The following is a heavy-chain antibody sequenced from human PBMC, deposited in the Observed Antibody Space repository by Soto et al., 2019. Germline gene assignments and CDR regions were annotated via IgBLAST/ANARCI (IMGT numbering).Heavy chain of an antibody. CDR2: ISSNGGST. Sequence: GGSLRLSCAASGFTFSSYAMHWVRQAPGKGLEYVSAISSNGGSTYYANSVKGRFTISRDNSKNTLYLQMGSLRAEDMAVYYCARGVSCSGGSCPPDAFDIWGQGTMVTVSS. D-gene: IGHD2-15*01. V-gene: IGHV3-64*01. CDR3: ARGVSCSGGSCPPDAFDI. J-gene: IGHJ3*02. CDR1: GFTFSSYA.